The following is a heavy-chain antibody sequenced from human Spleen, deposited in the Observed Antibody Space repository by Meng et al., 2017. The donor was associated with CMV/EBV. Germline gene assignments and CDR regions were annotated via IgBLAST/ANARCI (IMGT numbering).Heavy chain of an antibody. D-gene: IGHD4-11*01. CDR2: IYYSGTT. CDR3: ARSYGNDFDS. V-gene: IGHV4-59*01. J-gene: IGHJ4*02. CDR1: GDSMSGYY. Sequence: SETLSLTCTVSGDSMSGYYWTWIRQPPGMGLDWIGNIYYSGTTNYKPSLKSRVSISIDTSRSQFSLTLSSVTAADTAVYLCARSYGNDFDSWGQGILVTVSS.